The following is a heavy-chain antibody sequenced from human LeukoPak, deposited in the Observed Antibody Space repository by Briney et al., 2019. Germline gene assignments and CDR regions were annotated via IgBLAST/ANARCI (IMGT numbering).Heavy chain of an antibody. CDR2: ISYDGSNK. CDR1: GFILSDYN. D-gene: IGHD2-15*01. J-gene: IGHJ4*02. CDR3: ARDQTGFCSGSSCLGSTCDY. V-gene: IGHV3-30*04. Sequence: PGRSLRLSCAASGFILSDYNMHWVRQAPGKGLEWVAVISYDGSNKYYADSVKGRFTISRDNSKNTLYLQMNSLRAEDTAVYYCARDQTGFCSGSSCLGSTCDYWGQGTLVTVSS.